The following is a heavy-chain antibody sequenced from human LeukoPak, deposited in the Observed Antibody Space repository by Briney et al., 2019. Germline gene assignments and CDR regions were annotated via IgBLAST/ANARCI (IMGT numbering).Heavy chain of an antibody. V-gene: IGHV3-30*03. J-gene: IGHJ4*02. CDR2: ISYDGSSE. CDR3: ARDPNYYDSSGYSGY. CDR1: GFTFGTFG. D-gene: IGHD3-22*01. Sequence: GGSLRLSCAASGFTFGTFGMHWVRQAPGKGLEWVAFISYDGSSEYDADSVKGRFTISRDNSKNTLYLQMNSLRAEDTAVYYCARDPNYYDSSGYSGYWGQGTLVTVSS.